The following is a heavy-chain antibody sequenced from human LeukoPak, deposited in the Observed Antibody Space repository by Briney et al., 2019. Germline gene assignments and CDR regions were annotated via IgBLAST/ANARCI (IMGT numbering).Heavy chain of an antibody. CDR3: AKDGGSGSYYNGWFDP. J-gene: IGHJ5*02. CDR2: IRWDGGST. Sequence: SGGSLRLSCAASGYTFDDYAMPWVRQARGKGLEWVSLIRWDGGSTYYADSVKGRFTISRDNSKNSLDLQMNSLRAEDTALYYCAKDGGSGSYYNGWFDPWGQGTLVTVSS. CDR1: GYTFDDYA. V-gene: IGHV3-43D*04. D-gene: IGHD3-10*01.